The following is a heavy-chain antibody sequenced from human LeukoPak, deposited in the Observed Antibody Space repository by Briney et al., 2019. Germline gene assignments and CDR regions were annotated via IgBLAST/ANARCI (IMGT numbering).Heavy chain of an antibody. J-gene: IGHJ3*02. V-gene: IGHV3-30*02. D-gene: IGHD3-22*01. CDR2: IKYDGNNK. CDR1: GFTFSNYG. Sequence: GGSLRLSCAASGFTFSNYGVHWVRQTPGKGLEWVAFIKYDGNNKEYGDSVKGRFTISRDNSKNTLHLQMNSLRDEDTAMYYCAIGLGVVVLVRPSEVDVFDIWGQGTMVTVSS. CDR3: AIGLGVVVLVRPSEVDVFDI.